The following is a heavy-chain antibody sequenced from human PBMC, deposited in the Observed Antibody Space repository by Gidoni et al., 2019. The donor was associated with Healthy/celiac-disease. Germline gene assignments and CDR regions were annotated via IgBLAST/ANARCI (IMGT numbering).Heavy chain of an antibody. V-gene: IGHV3-7*01. Sequence: EVQLVESGGGLVQPGGSLRLSCAASGFTFRPYWMSWVRQAPGKGLEWVANIKEDGSEKSYVDSVKGRFTISRDNAKNSRYLQKNSLRAEDTAVYYCARGNYDFWSGYGYKYYFDYWGQGTLVTVSS. J-gene: IGHJ4*02. CDR1: GFTFRPYW. D-gene: IGHD3-3*01. CDR2: IKEDGSEK. CDR3: ARGNYDFWSGYGYKYYFDY.